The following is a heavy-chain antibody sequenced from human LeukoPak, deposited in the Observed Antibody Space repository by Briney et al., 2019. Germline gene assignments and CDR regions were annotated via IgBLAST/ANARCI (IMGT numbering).Heavy chain of an antibody. CDR3: ATPAQHDYGDYGGYFDY. J-gene: IGHJ4*02. Sequence: GASVKVSCKASGYTFTSYYMHWVRQAPGQGLEWMGIINPSGGSTSYAQKFQGRVTMTRDTSTSTVYMELSSLRSEDTAVYYCATPAQHDYGDYGGYFDYWGQGTLVTVSS. D-gene: IGHD4-17*01. CDR2: INPSGGST. V-gene: IGHV1-46*01. CDR1: GYTFTSYY.